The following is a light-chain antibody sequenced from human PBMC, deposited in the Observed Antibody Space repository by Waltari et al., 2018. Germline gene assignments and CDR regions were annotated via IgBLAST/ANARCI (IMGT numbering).Light chain of an antibody. CDR1: QGIGIS. CDR3: QQYNSYPPT. V-gene: IGKV1D-16*01. Sequence: DIQITQSPSSLSASVEDRVTITCRASQGIGISLAWDQQKPEKPPESLIYRASSLQSWVPSRFSGSGSGTDFTLTISSLQPEDFATYYCQQYNSYPPTFGGGTKVEIK. CDR2: RAS. J-gene: IGKJ4*01.